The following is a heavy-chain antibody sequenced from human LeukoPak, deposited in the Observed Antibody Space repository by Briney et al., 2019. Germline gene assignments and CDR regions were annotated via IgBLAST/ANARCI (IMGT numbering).Heavy chain of an antibody. Sequence: GGSLRLSCAASGFTFSSYAMNWVRQAPGKGLEWVAVISYDGSNKYYADSVKGRFTISRDNSKNTLYLQMNSLRAEDTAVYYCAKDQGSGSYYRAFDIWGQGTMVTVSS. J-gene: IGHJ3*02. D-gene: IGHD1-26*01. CDR1: GFTFSSYA. V-gene: IGHV3-30*18. CDR2: ISYDGSNK. CDR3: AKDQGSGSYYRAFDI.